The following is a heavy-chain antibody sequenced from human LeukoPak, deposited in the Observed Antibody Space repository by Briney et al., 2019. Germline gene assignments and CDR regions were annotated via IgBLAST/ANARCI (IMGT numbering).Heavy chain of an antibody. CDR3: ARDQEVRGVILHDY. CDR2: IYHSGST. V-gene: IGHV4-38-2*02. CDR1: GYSISSGYY. Sequence: SETLSLTCTVSGYSISSGYYWGWIRQPPGKGLEWIGSIYHSGSTYYNPSLKSRVTISVDTSKNQFSLKLSSVTAADTAVYYCARDQEVRGVILHDYWGQGTLVTVSS. J-gene: IGHJ4*02. D-gene: IGHD3-10*01.